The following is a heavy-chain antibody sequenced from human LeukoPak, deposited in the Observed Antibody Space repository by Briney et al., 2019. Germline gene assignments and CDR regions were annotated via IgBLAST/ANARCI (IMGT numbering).Heavy chain of an antibody. V-gene: IGHV3-64*01. CDR1: VFTFSFYA. Sequence: GGPLSLSCAASVFTFSFYAMHGVRQAPGKGLEYVSSISTNGDTTYYANSVKDRFTISRDNSKITLYLQMGSLRPEDMAVYCCARLGSGFDLDYWGQGTLVTVSS. CDR2: ISTNGDTT. D-gene: IGHD6-19*01. CDR3: ARLGSGFDLDY. J-gene: IGHJ4*02.